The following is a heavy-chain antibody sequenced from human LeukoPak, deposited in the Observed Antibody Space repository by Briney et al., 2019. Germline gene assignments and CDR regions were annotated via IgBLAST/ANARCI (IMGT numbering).Heavy chain of an antibody. Sequence: ASVKVSCKASGGTFSSYAISWVRQAPGQGLEWMGWINPNSGGTNYAQKFQGWVTMTRDTSISTAYMELSRLRSGDTAVYYCAREEENYYGSGSSFDYWGQGTLVTVSS. D-gene: IGHD3-10*01. CDR3: AREEENYYGSGSSFDY. J-gene: IGHJ4*02. V-gene: IGHV1-2*04. CDR1: GGTFSSYA. CDR2: INPNSGGT.